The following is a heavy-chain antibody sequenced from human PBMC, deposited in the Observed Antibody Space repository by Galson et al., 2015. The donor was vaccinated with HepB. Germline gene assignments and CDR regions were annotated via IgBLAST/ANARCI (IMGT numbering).Heavy chain of an antibody. CDR1: GGSVSSYY. CDR2: IYYSGST. CDR3: ARYSLWLGGGFDY. Sequence: SETLSLTCTVSGGSVSSYYWSWIRQPPGKGLEWIGYIYYSGSTNYNPSLKSRVTISVDTSKNQFSLKLSSVTAADTAVYYCARYSLWLGGGFDYWGQGTLVTVSS. D-gene: IGHD6-19*01. J-gene: IGHJ4*02. V-gene: IGHV4-59*02.